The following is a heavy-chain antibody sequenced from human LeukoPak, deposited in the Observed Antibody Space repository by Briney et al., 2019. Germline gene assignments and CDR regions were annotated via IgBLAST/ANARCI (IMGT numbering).Heavy chain of an antibody. CDR3: ASSYGVHWYYFDY. V-gene: IGHV4-59*01. CDR2: IYYSGST. CDR1: GGSISSYY. D-gene: IGHD4-17*01. J-gene: IGHJ4*02. Sequence: SETLSLTCTVSGGSISSYYWSWIRQPPGKGLEWIGYIYYSGSTNYNPSLKSRVTISVDTSKNQFSLKLSSVTAADTAVYYCASSYGVHWYYFDYCGQGTLVTVSS.